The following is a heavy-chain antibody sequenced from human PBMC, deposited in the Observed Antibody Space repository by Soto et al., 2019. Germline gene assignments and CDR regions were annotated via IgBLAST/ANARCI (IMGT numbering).Heavy chain of an antibody. CDR3: ARDGEVAASPSWFDP. V-gene: IGHV3-33*01. Sequence: GGSLRLSCAASGFTFSSYGMHWVCQAPGKGLEWVAVIWYDGSNKYYADSVKGRFTISRDNSKNTLYLQLNSLRAEDTAVYYCARDGEVAASPSWFDPWGQGTRVTVSS. CDR1: GFTFSSYG. J-gene: IGHJ5*02. D-gene: IGHD6-19*01. CDR2: IWYDGSNK.